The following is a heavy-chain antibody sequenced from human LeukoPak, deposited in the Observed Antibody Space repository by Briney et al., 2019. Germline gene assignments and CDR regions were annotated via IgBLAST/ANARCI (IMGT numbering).Heavy chain of an antibody. CDR1: GYTFTGYY. V-gene: IGHV1-2*02. J-gene: IGHJ5*02. D-gene: IGHD3-22*01. CDR2: INPNSGGT. CDR3: AKGGYYYVTVWFDP. Sequence: ASVKVSCKASGYTFTGYYMHWVRQAPGQGLEWMGWINPNSGGTNYAQKFQGRVTMTRDTSISTAYMELSRLRSDDTAVYYCAKGGYYYVTVWFDPWGQGSLVTVSS.